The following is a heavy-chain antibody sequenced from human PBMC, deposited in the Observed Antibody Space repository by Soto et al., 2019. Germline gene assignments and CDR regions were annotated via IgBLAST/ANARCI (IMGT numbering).Heavy chain of an antibody. CDR2: IIPFFGTA. V-gene: IGHV1-69*12. CDR1: GGTSSSYA. CDR3: ARGGMRWLRSRHFDY. D-gene: IGHD5-12*01. Sequence: QVQLVQSGAEVKKPRSSVKVSCKASGGTSSSYAISWVRQAPGQGLEWMGGIIPFFGTANYAQKFQGRVTITADESTSTAYMELSSLRSEDTAVYYCARGGMRWLRSRHFDYWGQGTLVTVSS. J-gene: IGHJ4*02.